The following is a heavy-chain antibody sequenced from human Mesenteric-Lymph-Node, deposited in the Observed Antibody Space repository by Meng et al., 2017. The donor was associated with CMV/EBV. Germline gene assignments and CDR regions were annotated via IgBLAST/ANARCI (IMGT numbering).Heavy chain of an antibody. Sequence: QVQVQLLCAGLLKPSESLSLTCAVYGGSFSGYYWRWIRQPPGKGLEWIGEINHSGSTNYNPSLKSRVTISVDTSKNQFSLKLSSVTAADTAVYYCARHQRWLKSEGGFNYWGQGTLVTVSS. V-gene: IGHV4-34*01. CDR2: INHSGST. D-gene: IGHD4-23*01. CDR1: GGSFSGYY. CDR3: ARHQRWLKSEGGFNY. J-gene: IGHJ4*02.